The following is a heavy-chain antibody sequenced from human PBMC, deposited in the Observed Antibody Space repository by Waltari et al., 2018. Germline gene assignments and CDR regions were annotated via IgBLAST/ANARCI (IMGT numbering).Heavy chain of an antibody. CDR3: ARGGIIGMLYFDY. J-gene: IGHJ4*02. V-gene: IGHV4-30-4*08. D-gene: IGHD3-10*01. Sequence: QVQLQESGPGLVKPSQTLSLTCTVSGGSISSGDYYWNWIRQPPGQDLEWIAYISYSGTTYYNPSLMTRVSMSLDTSRNQFSLNLSSVTAADTAVYYCARGGIIGMLYFDYWGQGTLVTVSS. CDR1: GGSISSGDYY. CDR2: ISYSGTT.